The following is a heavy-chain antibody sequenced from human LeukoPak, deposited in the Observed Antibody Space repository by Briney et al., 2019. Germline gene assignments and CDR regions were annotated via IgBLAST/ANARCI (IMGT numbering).Heavy chain of an antibody. D-gene: IGHD1-26*01. CDR1: GGTFSSYA. Sequence: SVKVSCKASGGTFSSYAISWVRQAPGQGLEWMGGIIPIFGTANYAQKFQGRVTITADESTSTAYMELSSLRSEDTAVYYCASSGIVGRYFDYWGQGTLVTVSS. CDR3: ASSGIVGRYFDY. V-gene: IGHV1-69*13. CDR2: IIPIFGTA. J-gene: IGHJ4*02.